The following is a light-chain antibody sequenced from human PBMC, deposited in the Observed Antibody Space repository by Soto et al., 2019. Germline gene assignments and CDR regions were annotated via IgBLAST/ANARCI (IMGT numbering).Light chain of an antibody. V-gene: IGLV1-47*01. CDR1: SSNIGRYN. Sequence: QSVLTQPPSASGAPGQRVTISCSGGSSNIGRYNVFWYQHLPGTAPKLLIYMNYQRPSGVPDRFSGFKSGTSASLAISGLRSEDESEYYCAAWDDSLSGVIFGGGTKVTVL. J-gene: IGLJ2*01. CDR2: MNY. CDR3: AAWDDSLSGVI.